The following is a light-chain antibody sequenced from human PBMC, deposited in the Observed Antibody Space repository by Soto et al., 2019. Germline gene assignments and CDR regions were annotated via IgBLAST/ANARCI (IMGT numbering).Light chain of an antibody. V-gene: IGKV3-15*01. J-gene: IGKJ4*01. Sequence: EVVMTQSPATLSVSAGETVTLSCRASQSVSTKLAWYQQKPGLAPRLLIFGASTRATGVPARFSGSGSGTEFTLTISGLQSEDFALYYCQQYNNWPPLTFGGGTKVEIK. CDR2: GAS. CDR1: QSVSTK. CDR3: QQYNNWPPLT.